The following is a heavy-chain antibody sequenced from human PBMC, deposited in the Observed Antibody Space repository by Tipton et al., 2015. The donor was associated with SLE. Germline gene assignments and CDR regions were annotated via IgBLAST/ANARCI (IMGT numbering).Heavy chain of an antibody. V-gene: IGHV3-30*04. Sequence: SLRLSCVASGFTFRSYSMNWVRQAPGKGLEWEAIVSYDGGTKFYADSAKGRFTISRDNSKNTLYRQMNSLRAEDTAMYYCARGVLITGTTRYFDYWGQGTLVTVSS. CDR3: ARGVLITGTTRYFDY. CDR2: VSYDGGTK. CDR1: GFTFRSYS. J-gene: IGHJ4*02. D-gene: IGHD1-7*01.